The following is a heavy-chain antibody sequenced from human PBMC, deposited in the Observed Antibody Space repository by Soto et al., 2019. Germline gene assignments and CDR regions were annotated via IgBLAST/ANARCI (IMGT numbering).Heavy chain of an antibody. D-gene: IGHD4-17*01. CDR3: ARDVGDYETDY. V-gene: IGHV1-69*04. CDR2: IIPILGIA. J-gene: IGHJ4*02. Sequence: GASVKVSCKASGGTFSSYTISWVRQAPGQGLEWMGRIIPILGIANYAQKFQGRVTITADKSTSTAYMELSSLRSEDTAVYYCARDVGDYETDYWGQGTLVTVSS. CDR1: GGTFSSYT.